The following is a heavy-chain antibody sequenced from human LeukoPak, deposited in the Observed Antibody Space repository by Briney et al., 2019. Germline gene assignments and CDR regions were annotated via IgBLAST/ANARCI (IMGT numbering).Heavy chain of an antibody. V-gene: IGHV4-4*07. CDR1: GGSISTYY. D-gene: IGHD4-23*01. CDR3: ARQGGLGTPASGSLEAFDY. Sequence: SETLSLTCTVSGGSISTYYWSWVRQPAGKGLEWIGRFYVSGSIDYNPSLKSRITISVDKSKNQFSLKLTSVTAADTAVYYRARQGGLGTPASGSLEAFDYWGQGTLVTVSS. CDR2: FYVSGSI. J-gene: IGHJ4*02.